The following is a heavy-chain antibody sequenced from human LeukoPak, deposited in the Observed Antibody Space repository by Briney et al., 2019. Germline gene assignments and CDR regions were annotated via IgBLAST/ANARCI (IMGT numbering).Heavy chain of an antibody. D-gene: IGHD3-3*01. CDR3: ARLYDFRFRP. CDR2: IIPILGIA. V-gene: IGHV1-69*04. Sequence: SVKVSCKASGGTFTSYAVSWVRQAPGQGLEWMGRIIPILGIANYAQKFQGRVTITADKSTSTAYMELSSLRSEDTAVYYCARLYDFRFRPWGQGTLVTVSS. J-gene: IGHJ5*02. CDR1: GGTFTSYA.